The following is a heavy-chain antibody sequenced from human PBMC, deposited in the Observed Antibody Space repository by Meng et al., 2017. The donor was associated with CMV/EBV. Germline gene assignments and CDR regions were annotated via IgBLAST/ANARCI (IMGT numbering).Heavy chain of an antibody. CDR1: GFTFSSYS. CDR2: ISSSSSYI. J-gene: IGHJ4*02. D-gene: IGHD2-15*01. Sequence: EVQLVESGGGLVKPGGSLSFSCAASGFTFSSYSMNWVRQAPGKGLEWVSSISSSSSYIYYADSVKGRFTISRDNAKNSLYLQMNSLRAEDTAVYYCASGEYCSGGSCYSDDYWGQGTLVTVSS. CDR3: ASGEYCSGGSCYSDDY. V-gene: IGHV3-21*01.